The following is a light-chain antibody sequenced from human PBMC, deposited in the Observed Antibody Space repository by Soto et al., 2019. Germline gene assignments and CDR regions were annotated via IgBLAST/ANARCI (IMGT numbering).Light chain of an antibody. J-gene: IGKJ5*01. CDR1: QSVGSS. Sequence: EILRTQSPVTLSVSPGSEATLSCRASQSVGSSLAWYQQKLGQAPRILIYATSTRATGIPARFSGSGSGTEFTLTISSLQSEDFALYYCQQYKKWPLITFCQVTRLAIK. CDR2: ATS. CDR3: QQYKKWPLIT. V-gene: IGKV3D-15*01.